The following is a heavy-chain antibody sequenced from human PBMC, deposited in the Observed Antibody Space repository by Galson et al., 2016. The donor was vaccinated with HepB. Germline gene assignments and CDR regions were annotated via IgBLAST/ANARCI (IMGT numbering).Heavy chain of an antibody. CDR2: LSPDGSNT. D-gene: IGHD1-26*01. CDR1: GFSFSNFW. J-gene: IGHJ4*02. CDR3: ARVARGNFRKESVHFDY. V-gene: IGHV3-74*01. Sequence: SLRLSCATSGFSFSNFWIHWVRQTPGEGLVWVSRLSPDGSNTAYADSVKGRFTISRDNTKNTVYLQMNSLRVEDTALYYCARVARGNFRKESVHFDYWGQGTLVAVSS.